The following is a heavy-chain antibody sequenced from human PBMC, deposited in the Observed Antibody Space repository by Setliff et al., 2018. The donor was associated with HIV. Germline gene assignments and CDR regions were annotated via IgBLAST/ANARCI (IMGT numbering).Heavy chain of an antibody. CDR3: ARDVEHMMDV. J-gene: IGHJ6*02. CDR2: IIPIFGTA. CDR1: GYTFTSYG. V-gene: IGHV1-69*05. Sequence: ASVKVSCKASGYTFTSYGISWVRQAPGQGLEWMGGIIPIFGTANYAQKFQGRVTITTDESTSTAYMELRSLRFDDTAVYYCARDVEHMMDVWGQGTTVTVSS.